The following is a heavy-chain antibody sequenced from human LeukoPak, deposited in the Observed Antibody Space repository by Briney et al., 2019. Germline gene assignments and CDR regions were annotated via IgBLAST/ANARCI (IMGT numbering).Heavy chain of an antibody. J-gene: IGHJ4*02. V-gene: IGHV4-39*02. CDR3: ARDSLRQDSSSGNFDY. CDR1: GGSISSSSYY. CDR2: IYYSGST. Sequence: DPSEPLSLTCTVSGGSISSSSYYWGWIRQPPGKGLEWIGSIYYSGSTYYNPSLKSRVTISVDTSKNQFSLKLSSVTAADTAVYYCARDSLRQDSSSGNFDYWGQGTLVTVSS. D-gene: IGHD6-13*01.